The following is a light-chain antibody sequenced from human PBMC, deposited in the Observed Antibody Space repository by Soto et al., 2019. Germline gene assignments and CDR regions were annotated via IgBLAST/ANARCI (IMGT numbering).Light chain of an antibody. CDR1: QNLGTLY. CDR2: SAS. J-gene: IGKJ1*01. Sequence: EIVLTQSPGTLSLSPGERGTLSCRASQNLGTLYLAWFQQKSGQAPRLLIYSASRRATGIPDRFTGSGSGTDFTLTINRVEPEDFATYYCLQHETYPRTFGQGTKV. V-gene: IGKV3-20*01. CDR3: LQHETYPRT.